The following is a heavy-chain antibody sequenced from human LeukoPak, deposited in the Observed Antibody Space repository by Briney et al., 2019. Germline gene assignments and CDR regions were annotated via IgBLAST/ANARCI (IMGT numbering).Heavy chain of an antibody. V-gene: IGHV4-59*01. CDR1: GGSISSYY. D-gene: IGHD3-22*01. CDR3: ARARRGGYYFYFDY. CDR2: IYYSGST. J-gene: IGHJ4*02. Sequence: PSETLSLTCTVSGGSISSYYWSWIRQPPGEGLVGFGYIYYSGSTNYNPSLKSRVTISVETSKNGLSLKLRSVTAADTAVYYCARARRGGYYFYFDYWGQGTLVTVSS.